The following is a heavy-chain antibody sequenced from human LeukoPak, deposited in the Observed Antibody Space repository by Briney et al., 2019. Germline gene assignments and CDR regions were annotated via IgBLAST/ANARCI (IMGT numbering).Heavy chain of an antibody. CDR1: GFTFSTYS. V-gene: IGHV3-21*01. CDR2: ISSDSSYI. D-gene: IGHD6-19*01. CDR3: ARDLSSGWYYY. Sequence: GGSLRLSCAASGFTFSTYSMNWVRQAPGKGLEWVSSISSDSSYIYYADSVTGRFTISRDNAKNSLYLQMNSLRAEDTAGYYCARDLSSGWYYYWGQGTLVTVSS. J-gene: IGHJ4*02.